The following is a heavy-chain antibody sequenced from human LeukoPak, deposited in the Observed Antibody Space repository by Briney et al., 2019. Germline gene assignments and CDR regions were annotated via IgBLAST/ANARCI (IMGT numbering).Heavy chain of an antibody. CDR3: ALGGSVYYYDSSGYYNEGIDY. V-gene: IGHV4-39*01. CDR2: IYYSGST. Sequence: SETLSLTCTVSGGSISSSSYYWGWIRQPPGKGLEWIGSIYYSGSTYYNPSLKSRVTLSVDTSKNQFSLKLSSVTAADTAVYYCALGGSVYYYDSSGYYNEGIDYWGQGTLVTVSS. CDR1: GGSISSSSYY. D-gene: IGHD3-22*01. J-gene: IGHJ4*02.